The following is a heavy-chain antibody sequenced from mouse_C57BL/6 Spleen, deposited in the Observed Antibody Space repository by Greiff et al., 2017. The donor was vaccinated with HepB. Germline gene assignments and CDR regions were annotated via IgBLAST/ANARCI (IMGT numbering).Heavy chain of an antibody. D-gene: IGHD2-3*01. Sequence: VQLQQSGAELVRPGTSVKVSCKASGYAFTNYLIEWVKQRPGQGLEWIGVINPGSGGTNYNEKFKGKATLTADKSSSTAYMQLSSLTSEDSAVYFCARGGLYDGYSFWYFDYWGQGTTLTVSS. CDR1: GYAFTNYL. V-gene: IGHV1-54*01. J-gene: IGHJ2*01. CDR2: INPGSGGT. CDR3: ARGGLYDGYSFWYFDY.